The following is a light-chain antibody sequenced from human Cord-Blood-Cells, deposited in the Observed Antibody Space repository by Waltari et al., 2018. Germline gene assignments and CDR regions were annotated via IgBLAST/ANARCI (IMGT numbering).Light chain of an antibody. CDR1: QSISSY. Sequence: DIQMTQSPSSLSASVGDRVTITCRASQSISSYLNWYQQKPGKAPKLLIYAASSLQSGVPSRFSGSGSGTDFTLTXXXLQPEDFATYYCQQSYSTPPYTFXQGTKLEIK. CDR2: AAS. V-gene: IGKV1-39*01. CDR3: QQSYSTPPYT. J-gene: IGKJ2*01.